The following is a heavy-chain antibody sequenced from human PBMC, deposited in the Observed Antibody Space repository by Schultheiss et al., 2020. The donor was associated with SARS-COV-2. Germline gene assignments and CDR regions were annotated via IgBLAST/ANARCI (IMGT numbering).Heavy chain of an antibody. CDR3: ARSRGLRGKGGYCSGGSCYSERWFDP. V-gene: IGHV4-31*03. J-gene: IGHJ5*02. CDR1: GGSISSGGYY. Sequence: SQTLSLTCTVSGGSISSGGYYWSWIRQHPGKGLEWIGYIYYSGSTYYNPSLKSRVTISVDTSKNQFSLKLSSVTAADTAVYYCARSRGLRGKGGYCSGGSCYSERWFDPWGQGTLVTVSS. CDR2: IYYSGST. D-gene: IGHD2-15*01.